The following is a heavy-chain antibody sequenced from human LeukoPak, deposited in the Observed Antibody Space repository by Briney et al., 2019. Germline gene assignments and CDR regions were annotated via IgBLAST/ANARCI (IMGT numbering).Heavy chain of an antibody. D-gene: IGHD3-22*01. CDR3: ARDFGTISSGYFSPTFDY. CDR2: IIPIFGTA. J-gene: IGHJ4*02. V-gene: IGHV1-69*13. CDR1: GGTFSSYA. Sequence: ASVKVSCKASGGTFSSYAISWVRQAPGQGLEWMGGIIPIFGTANYAQKFQGRVTITADESTSTAYMELSSLRSEDTAVYYCARDFGTISSGYFSPTFDYWGQGTLVTVSS.